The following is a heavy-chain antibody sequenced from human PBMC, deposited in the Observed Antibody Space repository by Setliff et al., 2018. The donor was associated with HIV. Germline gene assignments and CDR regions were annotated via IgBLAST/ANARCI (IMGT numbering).Heavy chain of an antibody. V-gene: IGHV3-48*04. Sequence: GGSLRLSCAASGFTFSRYAMNWVRQAPGKGLEWVSYISSSGSTIYYADSVKGRFTISRDNAKNSLYLQMNSLRAEDTAVYYCARGPYYYDSSGPFDYWGQGTLVTVSS. D-gene: IGHD3-22*01. CDR1: GFTFSRYA. J-gene: IGHJ4*02. CDR3: ARGPYYYDSSGPFDY. CDR2: ISSSGSTI.